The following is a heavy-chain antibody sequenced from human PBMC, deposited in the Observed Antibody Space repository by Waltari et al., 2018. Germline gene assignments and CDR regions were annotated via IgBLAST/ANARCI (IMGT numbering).Heavy chain of an antibody. V-gene: IGHV4-39*01. D-gene: IGHD5-12*01. CDR3: ATYIGASVGTAAFDV. CDR1: GVSITSNRHY. CDR2: VSYSGTT. Sequence: QLQLQESGPRLVRPSETRSLICRFSGVSITSNRHYWAWIRQSPGQGLEWIGTVSYSGTTYISPSIKSRVSVSRDTSKNQVSLILGSVTAADMAVYYCATYIGASVGTAAFDVWGQGTMVTVSS. J-gene: IGHJ3*01.